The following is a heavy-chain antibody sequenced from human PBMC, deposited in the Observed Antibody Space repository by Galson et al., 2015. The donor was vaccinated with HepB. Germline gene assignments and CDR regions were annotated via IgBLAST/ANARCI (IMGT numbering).Heavy chain of an antibody. Sequence: SLRLSCAASGFTFSSYSMNWVRQAPGKGLEWVSSISSSSSYIYYADSVKGRFTISRDNAKNSLYLQMNSLRAEDTAVYYCARPAQEGQWLVFDYWGQGTLVTVSS. CDR3: ARPAQEGQWLVFDY. CDR1: GFTFSSYS. D-gene: IGHD6-19*01. V-gene: IGHV3-21*01. J-gene: IGHJ4*02. CDR2: ISSSSSYI.